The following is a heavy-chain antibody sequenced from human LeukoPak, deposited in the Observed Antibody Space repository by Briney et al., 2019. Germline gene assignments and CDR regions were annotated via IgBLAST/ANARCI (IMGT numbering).Heavy chain of an antibody. Sequence: PGGSLRLSCAASGFTFSSYAMSWVRQAPGKGLEWVSAIIGSGGSTYYADSVKGRFTISRDNSKNTLYLQMNSLRAEDTAVYYCAKGVGRELLFDYWGQGTLVTVSS. D-gene: IGHD1-26*01. CDR2: IIGSGGST. CDR1: GFTFSSYA. J-gene: IGHJ4*02. V-gene: IGHV3-23*01. CDR3: AKGVGRELLFDY.